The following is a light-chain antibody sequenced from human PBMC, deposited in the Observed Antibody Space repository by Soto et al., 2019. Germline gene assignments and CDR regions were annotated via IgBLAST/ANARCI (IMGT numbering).Light chain of an antibody. Sequence: EIVLTQSPGTLSLSPGERATLSCRASQSVSSNYLAWYQQKPGQAPRLLIYGASSRATGIPVRFSGGGSGTDFTLTISRLEPEDFAVYYCQQYGSSPPLTFGGGTKVEIK. J-gene: IGKJ4*01. CDR2: GAS. CDR1: QSVSSNY. CDR3: QQYGSSPPLT. V-gene: IGKV3-20*01.